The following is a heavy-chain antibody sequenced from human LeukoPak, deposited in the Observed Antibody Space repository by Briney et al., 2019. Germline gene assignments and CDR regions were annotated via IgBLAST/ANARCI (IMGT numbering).Heavy chain of an antibody. Sequence: SETLSLTCTVSGGSISGSSYYWGWIRQPPGKGLEWIGSIYYTGSTYYNPSLKSRVTISVDTSKNQFSLKLSSVTAADTAVYYCARLHYGGNYGYYYYYMDVWGKGTTVTISS. J-gene: IGHJ6*03. CDR2: IYYTGST. CDR1: GGSISGSSYY. V-gene: IGHV4-39*01. CDR3: ARLHYGGNYGYYYYYMDV. D-gene: IGHD4-23*01.